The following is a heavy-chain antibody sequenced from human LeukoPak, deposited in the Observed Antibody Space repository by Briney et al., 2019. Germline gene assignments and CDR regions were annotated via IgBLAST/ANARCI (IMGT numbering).Heavy chain of an antibody. D-gene: IGHD2-2*01. CDR1: GFTFSSYA. Sequence: GGSLRLSCAASGFTFSSYAMSWVRQAPGKGLEWVSAISGSGGSTYYADSVKGRFTISRDDARKTLYLQLSSLRVEDTAVYYCARDTFQPGLIDSWGQGTLVTVSS. V-gene: IGHV3-23*01. CDR3: ARDTFQPGLIDS. CDR2: ISGSGGST. J-gene: IGHJ4*02.